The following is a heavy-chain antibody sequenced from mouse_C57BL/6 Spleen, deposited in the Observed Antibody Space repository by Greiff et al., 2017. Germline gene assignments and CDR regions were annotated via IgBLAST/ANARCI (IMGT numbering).Heavy chain of an antibody. CDR1: GFTFSDYG. CDR2: ISSGSSTN. J-gene: IGHJ4*01. D-gene: IGHD2-1*01. V-gene: IGHV5-17*01. Sequence: DVQLVESGGGLVKPGGSLKLSCAASGFTFSDYGMHWVRQAPEKGLEWVAYISSGSSTNYYADTVKGRFTISRDNAKNTLFLQMTRLRSEDTAMYYCARDYGNYFYAMDYWGQGTSVTVSS. CDR3: ARDYGNYFYAMDY.